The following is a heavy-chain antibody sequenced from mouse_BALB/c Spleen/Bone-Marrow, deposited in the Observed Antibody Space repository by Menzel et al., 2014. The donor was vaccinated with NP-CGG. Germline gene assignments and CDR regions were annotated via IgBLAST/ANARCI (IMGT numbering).Heavy chain of an antibody. J-gene: IGHJ2*01. Sequence: QVQLQHPGPELVKPGASVKMSCKASGYTFTSYYIHWVKQRPGQGLEWIGWIYPGDGSTKYNEKFKGKTTLTADKSSSTAYMLLSSLTSEDSAIYFCARGELPYYFDYWGQGTTLTVSS. CDR1: GYTFTSYY. CDR3: ARGELPYYFDY. CDR2: IYPGDGST. V-gene: IGHV1S56*01.